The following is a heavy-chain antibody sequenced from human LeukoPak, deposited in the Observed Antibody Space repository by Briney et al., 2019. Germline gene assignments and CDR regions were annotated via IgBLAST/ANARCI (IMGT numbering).Heavy chain of an antibody. CDR2: INHSGST. Sequence: SETLSLTCAVYGGSFGDYYWNWIRQSPGKGLEWIGEINHSGSTKYNPSLKSRVTISVYMSNNQFSLKLTSVTAADTAVYYCARGQGTVTTHWGQGTLVTVSS. D-gene: IGHD4-11*01. J-gene: IGHJ4*02. CDR1: GGSFGDYY. CDR3: ARGQGTVTTH. V-gene: IGHV4-34*01.